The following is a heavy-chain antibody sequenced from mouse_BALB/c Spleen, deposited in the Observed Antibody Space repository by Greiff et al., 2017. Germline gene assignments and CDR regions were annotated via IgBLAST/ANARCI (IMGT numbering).Heavy chain of an antibody. Sequence: VQLKESGGGLVKPGGSLKLSCAASGFTFSDYYMHWVRQTPDKRLEWVAIISDGGSYTYYPDSVKGRFTISRDNAKNNLYLQMSSLKSEDTAMYYCARDPGSSYFDYWGQGTTLTVSS. CDR3: ARDPGSSYFDY. CDR1: GFTFSDYY. CDR2: ISDGGSYT. D-gene: IGHD1-1*01. V-gene: IGHV5-4*02. J-gene: IGHJ2*01.